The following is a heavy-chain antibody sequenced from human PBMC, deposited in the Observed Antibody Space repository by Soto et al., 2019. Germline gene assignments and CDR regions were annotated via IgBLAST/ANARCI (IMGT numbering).Heavy chain of an antibody. CDR1: GFTFSSYG. J-gene: IGHJ6*02. CDR3: AKDLELQELHGMDV. Sequence: GGSLRLSCAASGFTFSSYGMHWVRQAPGKGLEWVAVISYDGSNKYYADSVKGRFTISRDNSKNTLYLQMNSLRAEDTAVYYCAKDLELQELHGMDVWGQGTTVTVSS. CDR2: ISYDGSNK. D-gene: IGHD1-7*01. V-gene: IGHV3-30*18.